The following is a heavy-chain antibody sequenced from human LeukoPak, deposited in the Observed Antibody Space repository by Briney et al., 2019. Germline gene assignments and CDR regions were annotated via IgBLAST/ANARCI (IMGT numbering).Heavy chain of an antibody. V-gene: IGHV3-21*01. Sequence: GGSLRLSCAASGFTFSSYSMNWVRQAPGKGLEWVSSISSSSNYIYYADSVEGRFTISRDNAKNSLYLQMNSLRAEDTAVYYCARVGYYDSSGFDYWGQGTLVTVSS. CDR1: GFTFSSYS. D-gene: IGHD3-22*01. CDR2: ISSSSNYI. CDR3: ARVGYYDSSGFDY. J-gene: IGHJ4*02.